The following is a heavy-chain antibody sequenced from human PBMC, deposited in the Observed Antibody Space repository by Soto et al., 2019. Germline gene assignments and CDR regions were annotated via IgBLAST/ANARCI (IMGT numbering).Heavy chain of an antibody. CDR2: ISWNSGSI. V-gene: IGHV3-9*01. CDR1: GFTFDDYA. Sequence: GGSLRLSCAASGFTFDDYAMHWVRQAPGKGLEGVSGISWNSGSIGYADSVKGRFTISRDNAKNSLYLQMNSLRAEDTALYYCAKATLFGQDAFDIWGQGTMVTVSS. CDR3: AKATLFGQDAFDI. D-gene: IGHD3-10*02. J-gene: IGHJ3*02.